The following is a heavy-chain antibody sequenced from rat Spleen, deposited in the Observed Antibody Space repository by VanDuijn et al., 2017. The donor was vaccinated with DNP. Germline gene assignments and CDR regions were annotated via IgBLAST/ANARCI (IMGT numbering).Heavy chain of an antibody. D-gene: IGHD1-2*01. Sequence: EVQLVESGGDLVQPGRSLKVSCVASGFTFNNYWMTWIRQVPGKGLEWIASITSGSGTTSYSDAVKGRFTISRDNAKSTLYLQMDSLRSEDTATYYCATSTGAYWGQGTLVTVSS. J-gene: IGHJ3*01. CDR3: ATSTGAY. CDR2: ITSGSGTT. V-gene: IGHV5-31*01. CDR1: GFTFNNYW.